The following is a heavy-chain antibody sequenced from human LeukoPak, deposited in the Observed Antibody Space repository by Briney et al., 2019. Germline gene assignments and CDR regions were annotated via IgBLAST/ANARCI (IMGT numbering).Heavy chain of an antibody. CDR3: ARGGTNSCGYTSDAFDI. CDR2: IYNRRSA. V-gene: IGHV4-59*13. D-gene: IGHD3-22*01. CDR1: GGSMSSFY. J-gene: IGHJ3*02. Sequence: SETLSLTCTASGGSMSSFYWSWIRQPPGKALEWIRYIYNRRSANYTTSLKSRVSISVDTTRNEFYLKLTSVNAADTAVYYCARGGTNSCGYTSDAFDIWGQGTMATVSS.